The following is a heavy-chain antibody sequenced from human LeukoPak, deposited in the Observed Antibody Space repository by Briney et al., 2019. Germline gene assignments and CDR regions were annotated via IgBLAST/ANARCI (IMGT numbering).Heavy chain of an antibody. V-gene: IGHV4-34*01. CDR3: AKEGYGSGSRYFDY. D-gene: IGHD3-10*01. CDR2: INHSGST. J-gene: IGHJ4*02. Sequence: PSETLSLTCAVYGGSFSGYYWSWIRQPPGKGLEWIGEINHSGSTNYNPSLKSRVTISVDTSKNQFSLKLSSVTAADTALYYCAKEGYGSGSRYFDYWGQGTLVTVSS. CDR1: GGSFSGYY.